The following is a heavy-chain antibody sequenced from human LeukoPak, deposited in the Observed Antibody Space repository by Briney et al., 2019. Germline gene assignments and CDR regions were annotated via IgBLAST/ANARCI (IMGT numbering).Heavy chain of an antibody. CDR1: GFTFDDYA. J-gene: IGHJ6*02. Sequence: PGGSLRLSCAASGFTFDDYAMHWGRQAPGKGLEWVSLISGDGGSTYYADSVKGRFTISRDNSKNSLYLQMNSLRTEDTALYYCAKEGNSGWYEYYYYYGMDVWGQGTTVPVSS. CDR2: ISGDGGST. CDR3: AKEGNSGWYEYYYYYGMDV. D-gene: IGHD6-19*01. V-gene: IGHV3-43*02.